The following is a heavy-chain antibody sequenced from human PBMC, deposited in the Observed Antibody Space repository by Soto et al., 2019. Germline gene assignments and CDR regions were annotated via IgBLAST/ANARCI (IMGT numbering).Heavy chain of an antibody. CDR1: GYTFTSYD. CDR2: MNPNSGNT. CDR3: ARRGYCTNGVCYIPVYYYYGMDV. V-gene: IGHV1-8*01. J-gene: IGHJ6*02. D-gene: IGHD2-8*01. Sequence: ASVKVSCKASGYTFTSYDINWVRQATGQGLEWMGWMNPNSGNTGYAQKFQGRVTMTRNTSISTAYMELSSLRSEDTAVYYCARRGYCTNGVCYIPVYYYYGMDVWGQGTTVTVSS.